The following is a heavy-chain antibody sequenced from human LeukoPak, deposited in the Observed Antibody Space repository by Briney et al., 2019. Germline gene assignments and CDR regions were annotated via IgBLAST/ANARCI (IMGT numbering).Heavy chain of an antibody. D-gene: IGHD3-22*01. V-gene: IGHV3-66*04. J-gene: IGHJ4*02. Sequence: GGSLRLSCAASGFTVSSNYMSWVRQAPGKGLEWVSVIYSGGSTYYADSVKGRFTIPRDNSKNTLYLQMNSLRAEDTAVYYCARRRYYDSKGYFDYWGQGTLVTVSS. CDR3: ARRRYYDSKGYFDY. CDR2: IYSGGST. CDR1: GFTVSSNY.